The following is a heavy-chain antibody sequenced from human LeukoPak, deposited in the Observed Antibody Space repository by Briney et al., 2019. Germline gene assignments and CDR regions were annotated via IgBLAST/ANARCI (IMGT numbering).Heavy chain of an antibody. V-gene: IGHV3-48*01. J-gene: IGHJ4*02. CDR2: ISGSSGSI. D-gene: IGHD3-10*01. CDR3: ATSRGALDF. Sequence: GGSLRLSCAASGFTFSSYSMNWVRQGPGRGLEWVSYISGSSGSIYYADSVKGRFTISRDNAKNSLYLQMNSPRAEDTAIYYCATSRGALDFWGQGTLVTVSS. CDR1: GFTFSSYS.